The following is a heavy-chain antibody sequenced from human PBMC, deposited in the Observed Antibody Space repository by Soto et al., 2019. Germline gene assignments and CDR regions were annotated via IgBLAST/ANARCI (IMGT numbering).Heavy chain of an antibody. D-gene: IGHD5-18*01. CDR2: ISGSGGST. J-gene: IGHJ6*02. V-gene: IGHV3-23*01. Sequence: PGGSLRLSCAASGFTFSSYPISWVRQPPGKGMEWVSAISGSGGSTYYAASVKCRFTSSRDNSKTTLYLQMNSLRAEDTAVYYCAKWIHIAVDDYYYCGMDCWGQGTTVTVSS. CDR3: AKWIHIAVDDYYYCGMDC. CDR1: GFTFSSYP.